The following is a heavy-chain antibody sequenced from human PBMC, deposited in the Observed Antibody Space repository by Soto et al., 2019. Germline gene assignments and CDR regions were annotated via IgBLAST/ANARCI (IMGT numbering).Heavy chain of an antibody. Sequence: EVQLLESGGGLVQPGGSLRLSCAASEFTFSNYAMTWVRQAPGKGLEWVSAISGRAGDTYYADSVEGRFTISRDNSKNTLYRQMKSLRAEDTAVYYCAKGGGISVTTNWYFDLWGRGTLVTVSS. CDR1: EFTFSNYA. J-gene: IGHJ2*01. CDR2: ISGRAGDT. CDR3: AKGGGISVTTNWYFDL. D-gene: IGHD4-17*01. V-gene: IGHV3-23*01.